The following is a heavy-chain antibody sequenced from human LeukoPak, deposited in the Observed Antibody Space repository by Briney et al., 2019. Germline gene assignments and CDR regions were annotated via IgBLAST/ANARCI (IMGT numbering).Heavy chain of an antibody. CDR2: ISGSGGST. Sequence: GGSLRLSCAASGFTFSSYAMSWVRQAPGKGLEWVSAISGSGGSTYYADSVKGRFTISRDNSKSTLYLQMNSLRAEDTAVYYCARFLEWLSLDYWGQGTLVTVSS. J-gene: IGHJ4*02. CDR1: GFTFSSYA. CDR3: ARFLEWLSLDY. D-gene: IGHD3-3*01. V-gene: IGHV3-23*01.